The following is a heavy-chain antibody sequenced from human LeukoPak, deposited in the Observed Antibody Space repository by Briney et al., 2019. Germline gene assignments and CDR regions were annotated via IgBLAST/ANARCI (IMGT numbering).Heavy chain of an antibody. CDR3: ASSLVSWFDP. D-gene: IGHD6-6*01. CDR1: GFTVSSNY. Sequence: GGSLRLSCAASGFTVSSNYMSWVRQAPGKGLERVSLIYSGGNTYYADSVKGRFTISRDNSKNTLYLQMNSLRVEDTAVYYCASSLVSWFDPWGQGTLVTVSS. V-gene: IGHV3-53*01. CDR2: IYSGGNT. J-gene: IGHJ5*02.